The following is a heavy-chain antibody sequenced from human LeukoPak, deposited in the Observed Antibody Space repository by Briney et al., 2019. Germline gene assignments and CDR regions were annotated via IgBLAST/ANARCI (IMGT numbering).Heavy chain of an antibody. J-gene: IGHJ4*02. CDR2: INPNSGGT. D-gene: IGHD1-26*01. V-gene: IGHV1-2*02. CDR1: GHTFTSYD. CDR3: ALLSGSYPDY. Sequence: ASVKVSCKASGHTFTSYDINWVRQATGQGLEWMGWINPNSGGTNYAQKFQGRVTMTRDTSISTAYMELSRLRSDDTAVYYCALLSGSYPDYWGQGTLVTVSS.